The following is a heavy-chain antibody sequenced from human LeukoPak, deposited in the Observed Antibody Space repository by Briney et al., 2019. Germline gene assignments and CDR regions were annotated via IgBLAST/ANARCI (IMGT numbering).Heavy chain of an antibody. CDR3: ARRVWATTISRDAFDI. J-gene: IGHJ3*02. V-gene: IGHV4-59*01. Sequence: SETLSLTCTVSGGSISSYYWSWIRQPPGKGLEWIGYIYYSGSTNYNPSLKSRVTISVDTSKNQFSLKLSSVTAADTALYYCARRVWATTISRDAFDIWGQGTMVTVSS. CDR2: IYYSGST. D-gene: IGHD1-26*01. CDR1: GGSISSYY.